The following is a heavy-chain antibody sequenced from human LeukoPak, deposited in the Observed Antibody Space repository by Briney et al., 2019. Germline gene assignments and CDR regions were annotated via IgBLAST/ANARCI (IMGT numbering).Heavy chain of an antibody. D-gene: IGHD3-10*01. CDR2: IYYSEST. J-gene: IGHJ4*02. Sequence: SETLSLTCTVSGGSIRSYYWSWIRQPPGKGLEWIGYIYYSESTNYNPSLKSRVTISVDTSKNQFSLRLSSVTAADTAVYYCARQGAGVPFDYWGQGTLVPVSS. CDR3: ARQGAGVPFDY. V-gene: IGHV4-59*08. CDR1: GGSIRSYY.